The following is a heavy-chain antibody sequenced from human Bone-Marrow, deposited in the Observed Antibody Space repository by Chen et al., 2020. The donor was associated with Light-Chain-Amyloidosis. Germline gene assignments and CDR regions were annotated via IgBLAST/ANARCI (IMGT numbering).Heavy chain of an antibody. Sequence: GLVKPGGSLRLSCAASGFTFASYTMNWVRQAPGKGLEWVSSIDSSGNYINYADSTRGRFSISRDNAKNSLYLQITSLRAEDTAVYYCARDQVEYKFFYYMDVWGKGTTVTVSS. CDR3: ARDQVEYKFFYYMDV. J-gene: IGHJ6*03. D-gene: IGHD6-6*01. CDR1: GFTFASYT. V-gene: IGHV3-21*06. CDR2: IDSSGNYI.